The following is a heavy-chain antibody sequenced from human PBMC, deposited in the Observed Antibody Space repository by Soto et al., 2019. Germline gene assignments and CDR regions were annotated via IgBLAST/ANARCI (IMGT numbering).Heavy chain of an antibody. V-gene: IGHV1-69*10. D-gene: IGHD3-16*01. J-gene: IGHJ6*03. CDR1: GYTFTSYG. CDR3: ARALYVLPAPYYYYYYMDV. CDR2: IIPFLGKA. Sequence: SVKVSCKASGYTFTSYGISWVRQAPGQGLEWMGWIIPFLGKANYAQKFQGRVTITADKSTSTAYMELSSLRSEDTAVYYCARALYVLPAPYYYYYYMDVWGKGTTVTVSS.